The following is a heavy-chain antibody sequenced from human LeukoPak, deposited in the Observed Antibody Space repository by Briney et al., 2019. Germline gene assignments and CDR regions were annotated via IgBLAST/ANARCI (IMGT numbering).Heavy chain of an antibody. J-gene: IGHJ4*02. CDR3: SSGYYPEY. V-gene: IGHV3-73*01. CDR2: IRSKANSYAT. D-gene: IGHD3-3*01. CDR1: GFTFSDSA. Sequence: GGSLKLSCAASGFTFSDSAIHWVRQASGKGLEWVGRIRSKANSYATTYAASVKGRFTISRDDSKNTAYLQMNSLKTEDTAVYLCSSGYYPEYWGQGALVTVSS.